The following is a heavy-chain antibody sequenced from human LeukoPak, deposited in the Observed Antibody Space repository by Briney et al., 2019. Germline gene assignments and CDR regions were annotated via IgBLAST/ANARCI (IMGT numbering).Heavy chain of an antibody. D-gene: IGHD5-18*01. CDR1: GYTFTSYY. CDR2: INPNSGGT. V-gene: IGHV1-2*02. J-gene: IGHJ6*03. CDR3: ARDRGGYSYVSYYMDV. Sequence: ASVKVSCKASGYTFTSYYMHWVRQAPGQGLEWMGWINPNSGGTNYAQKFQGRVTMTRDTSISTAYMELSRLRSDDTAVYYCARDRGGYSYVSYYMDVWGKGTTVTVSS.